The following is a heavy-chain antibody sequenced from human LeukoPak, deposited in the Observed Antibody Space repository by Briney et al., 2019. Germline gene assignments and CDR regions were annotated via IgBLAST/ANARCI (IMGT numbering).Heavy chain of an antibody. CDR3: ARGPGKASFDY. J-gene: IGHJ4*02. CDR1: GYTFTGYY. D-gene: IGHD3-10*01. Sequence: ASVKVSCKASGYTFTGYYMHWVRQAPGQGLEWMGWINPHTGGTNYAQKFQGRVTMTGNTSISTAYMELSGLTSADTAVYYCARGPGKASFDYWGQGTLVTVSS. CDR2: INPHTGGT. V-gene: IGHV1-2*02.